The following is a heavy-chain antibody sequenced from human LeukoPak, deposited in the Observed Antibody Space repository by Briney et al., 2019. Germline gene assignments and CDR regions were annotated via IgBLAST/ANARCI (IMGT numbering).Heavy chain of an antibody. CDR1: EFTFSIYW. Sequence: GGPLSFSCEASEFTFSIYWMSWVRKAPGKGLDWVANIKQDGSERYYVDSVKGRFTLSRDNAKNSLYLQMNSLRAEDTAVYYCARDRWSYDPQGGFDCWGQGTLVTVSS. CDR2: IKQDGSER. CDR3: ARDRWSYDPQGGFDC. V-gene: IGHV3-7*03. D-gene: IGHD3-22*01. J-gene: IGHJ4*02.